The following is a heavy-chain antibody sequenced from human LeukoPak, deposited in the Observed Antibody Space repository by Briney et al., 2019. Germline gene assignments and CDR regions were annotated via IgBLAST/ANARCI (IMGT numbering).Heavy chain of an antibody. CDR2: INPNSGVT. CDR1: GYTFSGFY. J-gene: IGHJ4*02. Sequence: ASVKISCKASGYTFSGFYIHWVRQAPGQGLEWMGWINPNSGVTNYAQKLQGRVTITRDTSIDTAYMQLSRLRSDDTAVYYCVKDYNYVPDYWGQGTLITVSS. D-gene: IGHD5-24*01. V-gene: IGHV1-2*02. CDR3: VKDYNYVPDY.